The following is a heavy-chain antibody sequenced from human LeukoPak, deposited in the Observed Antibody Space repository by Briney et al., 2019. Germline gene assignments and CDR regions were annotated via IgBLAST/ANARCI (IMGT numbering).Heavy chain of an antibody. V-gene: IGHV1-18*03. J-gene: IGHJ4*02. Sequence: GASVKVSYKASGYTFTSYGISWVRQAPGQGLEWMGWINTNSGATNFAQNFQGRVTMTTDTSVTTAYMDLDRLKPDDVAVYFCARGPIGGLRKGFDLWGQGTLVTVSS. D-gene: IGHD1-26*01. CDR2: INTNSGAT. CDR3: ARGPIGGLRKGFDL. CDR1: GYTFTSYG.